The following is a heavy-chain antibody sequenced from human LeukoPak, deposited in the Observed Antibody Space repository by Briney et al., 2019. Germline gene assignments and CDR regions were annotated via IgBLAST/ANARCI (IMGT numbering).Heavy chain of an antibody. V-gene: IGHV3-30-3*01. Sequence: TGGSLRLSCAASGFTFSSYAMHWVRQAPGKGLEWVAVISYDGSNKYYADSVKGRFTISRDNSKNTLYLQMNSLRAEDTALYYCAKDIREGYDSGGDAFDIWGQGTMVTVSS. CDR3: AKDIREGYDSGGDAFDI. CDR2: ISYDGSNK. D-gene: IGHD3-3*01. J-gene: IGHJ3*02. CDR1: GFTFSSYA.